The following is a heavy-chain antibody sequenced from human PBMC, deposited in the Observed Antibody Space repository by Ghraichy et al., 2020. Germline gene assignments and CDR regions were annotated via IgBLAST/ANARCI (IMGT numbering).Heavy chain of an antibody. CDR1: GFTFSNYA. CDR2: ISGSGGAT. V-gene: IGHV3-23*01. CDR3: AKGGYCSSTNCPPDY. D-gene: IGHD2-2*01. J-gene: IGHJ4*02. Sequence: GESLNISCAASGFTFSNYAMSWVRQAPGKGLEWVSVISGSGGATNYADSVKGRFTISRDNSKNTLYLQMNSLRAEDTAVYYCAKGGYCSSTNCPPDYWGQGTLVTVSS.